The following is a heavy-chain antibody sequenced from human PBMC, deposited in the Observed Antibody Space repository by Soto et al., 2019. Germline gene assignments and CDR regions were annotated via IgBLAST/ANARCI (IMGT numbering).Heavy chain of an antibody. J-gene: IGHJ6*02. Sequence: QVQLVQSGAEVKKPGASVKVSCKASGYTFTRSGISWVRQAPGQGREWMGWISTYNGDTNYAQTFQGRVPMTTDTSTSTVHMEVRSLRSDDTAVYYCAREGVAPYYYYGMDVWGQGTPVTVSS. D-gene: IGHD5-12*01. CDR2: ISTYNGDT. CDR1: GYTFTRSG. V-gene: IGHV1-18*01. CDR3: AREGVAPYYYYGMDV.